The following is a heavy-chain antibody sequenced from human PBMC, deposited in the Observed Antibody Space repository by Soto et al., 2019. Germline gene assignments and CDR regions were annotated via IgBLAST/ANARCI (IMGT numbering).Heavy chain of an antibody. J-gene: IGHJ4*02. V-gene: IGHV3-64*01. D-gene: IGHD2-15*01. CDR3: ARDLGGWPDY. CDR1: GFTFSSYA. Sequence: PGGSLRLSCAASGFTFSSYAMHWVRQAPGKGLEHVSSIRSDGISTYYASSVKGRFTISRDNSKNTLYLQMGSLRGEDMAVYYCARDLGGWPDYWGQGTLVTVSS. CDR2: IRSDGIST.